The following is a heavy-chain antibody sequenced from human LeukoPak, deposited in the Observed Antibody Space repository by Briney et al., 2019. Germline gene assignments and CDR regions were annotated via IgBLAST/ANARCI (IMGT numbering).Heavy chain of an antibody. D-gene: IGHD2-2*01. Sequence: GGSLRLSCAASGFTFSSYGMHWVRQAPGKGLEWVAVISYDGSNKYYADSVKGRFTISRDNSKNTLYLQMNSLRAEDTAVYYCAKDHCSSTSCYLIDYWGQGTLVTVSS. J-gene: IGHJ4*02. CDR2: ISYDGSNK. V-gene: IGHV3-30*18. CDR1: GFTFSSYG. CDR3: AKDHCSSTSCYLIDY.